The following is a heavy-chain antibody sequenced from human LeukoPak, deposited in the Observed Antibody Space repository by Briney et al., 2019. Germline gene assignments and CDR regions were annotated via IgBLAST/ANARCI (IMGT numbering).Heavy chain of an antibody. CDR1: GNTFTNYA. Sequence: ASVKVSCKASGNTFTNYAMNWVRQAPGQGLGWMGWINTNTGEPTYAQGFTGRFVFSLDTSVTTAYLQISSLRAEDTAVYYCARAYQPLGGLSFPDSWGQGTLVTVSS. CDR2: INTNTGEP. D-gene: IGHD3-16*02. V-gene: IGHV7-4-1*02. CDR3: ARAYQPLGGLSFPDS. J-gene: IGHJ5*01.